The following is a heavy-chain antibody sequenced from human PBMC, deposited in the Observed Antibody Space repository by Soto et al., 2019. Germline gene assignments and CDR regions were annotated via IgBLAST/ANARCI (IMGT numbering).Heavy chain of an antibody. CDR2: IYYSGST. J-gene: IGHJ4*02. V-gene: IGHV4-59*01. Sequence: SETLSLTCTVSGGSISSYYWSWIRQPPGKGLECIGYIYYSGSTNYSPSLKSRVTMSVDTSKNQFSLKLSSVTAADTAVYYCARVSYGIAMAGRAFDFWGKGSLVPVSS. CDR1: GGSISSYY. D-gene: IGHD6-19*01. CDR3: ARVSYGIAMAGRAFDF.